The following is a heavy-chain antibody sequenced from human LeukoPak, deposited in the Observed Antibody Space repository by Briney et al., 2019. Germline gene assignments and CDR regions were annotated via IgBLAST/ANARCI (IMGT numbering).Heavy chain of an antibody. CDR1: GYTFTGYY. CDR2: INPNSGGT. Sequence: ASVTVSCKASGYTFTGYYMHWVRQAPGQGLEWMGWINPNSGGTNYAQKFRGRVTMTWDTSISTAYMELSRLRSDDTAVYYCAREPSGSGSYGYWGQGTLATVSS. CDR3: AREPSGSGSYGY. V-gene: IGHV1-2*02. J-gene: IGHJ4*02. D-gene: IGHD3-10*01.